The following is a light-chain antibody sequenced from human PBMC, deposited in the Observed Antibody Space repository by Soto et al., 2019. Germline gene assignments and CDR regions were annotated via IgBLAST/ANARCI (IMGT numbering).Light chain of an antibody. Sequence: QSALTQPASVSGSPGQSITISCTGTSSDVGTYNLVTWYQQHPGKAPKLMIYEVTKRPSGVSNRFSGSKSGSTASLTISGPQAEDEADYYCCSYAGSNWGVLGTGTKLTVL. V-gene: IGLV2-23*02. CDR1: SSDVGTYNL. CDR3: CSYAGSNWGV. J-gene: IGLJ1*01. CDR2: EVT.